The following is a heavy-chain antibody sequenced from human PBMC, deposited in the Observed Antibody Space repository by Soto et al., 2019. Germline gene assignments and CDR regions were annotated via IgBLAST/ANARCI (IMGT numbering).Heavy chain of an antibody. CDR1: GGSISSGGYY. CDR2: IYYSGST. D-gene: IGHD6-13*01. V-gene: IGHV4-31*03. J-gene: IGHJ4*02. Sequence: TLCVTCRVSGGSISSGGYYWRRLRQPPGKGLEWIGYIYYSGSTYYNPSLKSRVTISVDKSKNQFTLQLTSVTVADTAVYYCATPYGNAWYTFWGQGTQVTVSS. CDR3: ATPYGNAWYTF.